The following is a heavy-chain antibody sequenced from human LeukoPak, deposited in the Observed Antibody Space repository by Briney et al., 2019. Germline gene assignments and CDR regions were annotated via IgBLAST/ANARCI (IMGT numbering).Heavy chain of an antibody. J-gene: IGHJ4*02. CDR1: GFTFSSYE. D-gene: IGHD3-22*01. Sequence: GGSLRLSCAASGFTFSSYEMNWVRQAPGKGLEWVSYISCSGSTIYYADSVKGRFTISRDNAKNSLYLQMNSLRAEDTAVYYCARDPYYYDSSGYYRLYYFDYWGQGTLVTVSS. V-gene: IGHV3-48*03. CDR3: ARDPYYYDSSGYYRLYYFDY. CDR2: ISCSGSTI.